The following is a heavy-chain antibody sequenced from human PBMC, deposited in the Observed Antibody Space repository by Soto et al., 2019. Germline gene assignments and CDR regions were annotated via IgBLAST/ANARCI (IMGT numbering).Heavy chain of an antibody. CDR1: GISLSTSGVG. D-gene: IGHD4-17*01. CDR2: IYWDDDK. J-gene: IGHJ4*02. Sequence: QITLKESGPTLVKPTQTLTLTCTFSGISLSTSGVGVGWIRQPPGKALEWLALIYWDDDKRYSPSLKSRLTITKDTSKNQVVLTMTNMDPVDTATYYCAHDDYGYYECSFDYWGQGTLVTVST. V-gene: IGHV2-5*02. CDR3: AHDDYGYYECSFDY.